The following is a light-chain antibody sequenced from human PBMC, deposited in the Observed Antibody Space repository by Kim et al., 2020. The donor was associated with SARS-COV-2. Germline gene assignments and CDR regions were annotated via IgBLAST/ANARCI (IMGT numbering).Light chain of an antibody. V-gene: IGKV1-39*01. Sequence: GDRVTVTCRASQTISNNINWYQQKPGKAPDLLIYAASSLQSGVPSRFSGSGSGTDFTLTISSLQPEDFATYYCQQSHSSPRTFGQGTKL. J-gene: IGKJ2*01. CDR1: QTISNN. CDR3: QQSHSSPRT. CDR2: AAS.